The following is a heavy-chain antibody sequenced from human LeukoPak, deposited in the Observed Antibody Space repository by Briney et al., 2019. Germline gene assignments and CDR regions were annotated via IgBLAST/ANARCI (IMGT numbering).Heavy chain of an antibody. CDR2: IKEDGTKK. V-gene: IGHV3-7*01. D-gene: IGHD6-13*01. Sequence: GGSLSLSCAASGFTYNTFWMSWVRQTPGKGLEWVANIKEDGTKKYYVDSVKGRFTISRDNAENLLYLQVNSLRAEDTAVYYCARDAAGYDPWGQGTLVTVSS. CDR3: ARDAAGYDP. J-gene: IGHJ5*02. CDR1: GFTYNTFW.